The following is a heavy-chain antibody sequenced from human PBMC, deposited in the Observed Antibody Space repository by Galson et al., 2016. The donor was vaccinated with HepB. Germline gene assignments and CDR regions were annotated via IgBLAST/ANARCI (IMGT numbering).Heavy chain of an antibody. CDR1: GFTFKNYA. J-gene: IGHJ4*02. CDR2: IKQDGSEK. CDR3: ARDDETYGDPDF. V-gene: IGHV3-7*03. Sequence: SLRLSCAASGFTFKNYAMNWVRQAPGKGLEWVANIKQDGSEKYYVDSVKGRFTISRDNAKKSLFLQMNSLRVEDTAVYYCARDDETYGDPDFWGQGTLVTVSS. D-gene: IGHD4-17*01.